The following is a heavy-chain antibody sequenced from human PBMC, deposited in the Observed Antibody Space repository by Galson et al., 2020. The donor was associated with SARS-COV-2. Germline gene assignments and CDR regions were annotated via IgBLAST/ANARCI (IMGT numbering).Heavy chain of an antibody. V-gene: IGHV1-69*10. D-gene: IGHD6-13*01. CDR2: IILFLDVT. CDR1: GGTFSKSS. J-gene: IGHJ4*02. Sequence: SVKVSCKASGGTFSKSSISWLRQAPGQGLEWMGGIILFLDVTNYARKFQGRVTMTADKSTSTAYMELSSLTSEDTAIYYCARDGRSWTGCFDSWGRGTLVTGSS. CDR3: ARDGRSWTGCFDS.